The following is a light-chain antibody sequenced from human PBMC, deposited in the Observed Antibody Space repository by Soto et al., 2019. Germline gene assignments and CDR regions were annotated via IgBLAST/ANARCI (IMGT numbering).Light chain of an antibody. CDR3: QQYNSYPWT. Sequence: DIQMTQSPSTLSASVGDSVTITCRASQSISSWLAWYQQKPGKAPKLLIYDASSLESGVPSRFSGSGSGTEVALTISSRQPDDLATYYCQQYNSYPWTFGQGTKVELK. CDR2: DAS. J-gene: IGKJ1*01. CDR1: QSISSW. V-gene: IGKV1-5*01.